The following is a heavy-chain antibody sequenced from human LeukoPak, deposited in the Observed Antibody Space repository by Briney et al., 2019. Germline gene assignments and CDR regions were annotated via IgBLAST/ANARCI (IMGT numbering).Heavy chain of an antibody. J-gene: IGHJ3*01. CDR2: IVVGSGNT. V-gene: IGHV1-58*01. CDR1: GFTFTSSA. Sequence: APVKPSCKASGFTFTSSAVQWVRQARGQRLEWIGRIVVGSGNTNYAQKFQERVTITRDMSTSTVYMELSSLRSEDTAVYYCAAEGRPTVVTFREGAVDLWGQGTLVTVSS. CDR3: AAEGRPTVVTFREGAVDL. D-gene: IGHD4-23*01.